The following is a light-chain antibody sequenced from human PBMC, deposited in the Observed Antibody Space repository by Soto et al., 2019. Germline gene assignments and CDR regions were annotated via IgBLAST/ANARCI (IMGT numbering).Light chain of an antibody. CDR2: DAS. CDR1: QDISNY. J-gene: IGKJ4*01. CDR3: QQYAHLPLT. V-gene: IGKV1-33*01. Sequence: EIEMSLYGSALSASVGDRVTITCQASQDISNYLNWYKKKPGKAPKLLIYDASNLETGVTSRFSGTGSWTDSTFTISSLMPEDMPTYYCQQYAHLPLTFAGGTKVDIK.